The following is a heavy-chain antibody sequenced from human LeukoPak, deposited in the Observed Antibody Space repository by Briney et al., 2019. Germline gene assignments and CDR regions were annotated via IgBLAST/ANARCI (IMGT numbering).Heavy chain of an antibody. V-gene: IGHV3-21*06. CDR3: ARNPLISGYYYYYMDV. CDR1: GFTFSSYS. CDR2: IRSGGGYT. D-gene: IGHD3-16*01. J-gene: IGHJ6*03. Sequence: GGSLRLSCAASGFTFSSYSMNWVRQAPGKVLEWVSSIRSGGGYTYYADSVKGRFTISRDNAKNPLYLQMNSLRAEDTAVYYCARNPLISGYYYYYMDVWGKGTTVTVSS.